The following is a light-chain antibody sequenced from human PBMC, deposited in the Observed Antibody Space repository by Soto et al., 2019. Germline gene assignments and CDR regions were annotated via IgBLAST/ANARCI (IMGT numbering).Light chain of an antibody. V-gene: IGKV1-39*01. J-gene: IGKJ4*01. CDR3: QQGYSTPLT. Sequence: DIQMTQSPSSLSASVGDRVTISCRASQSISRHLNWYQQKPGKDPTLLIYGASNLQSGAPSRISGSGPGTDFTLTISSLQPEDFATYYCQQGYSTPLTFGGETKVEFK. CDR2: GAS. CDR1: QSISRH.